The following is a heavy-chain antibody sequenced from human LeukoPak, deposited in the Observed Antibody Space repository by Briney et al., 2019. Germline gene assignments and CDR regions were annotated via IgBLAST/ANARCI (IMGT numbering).Heavy chain of an antibody. CDR2: MNPSCGGR. CDR1: GYTLTSYG. Sequence: ASVKVSCKASGYTLTSYGFSWVRQAPGQGLGLMGIMNPSCGGRSYAQKFQGRVTMTRDTSKSTVHMELCSLTSEDTAVYYCARAGPYSSSWDYWGQGTLVTVSS. V-gene: IGHV1-46*01. D-gene: IGHD6-13*01. CDR3: ARAGPYSSSWDY. J-gene: IGHJ4*02.